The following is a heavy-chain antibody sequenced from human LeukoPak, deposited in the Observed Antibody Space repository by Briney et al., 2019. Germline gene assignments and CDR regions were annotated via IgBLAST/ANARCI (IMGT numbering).Heavy chain of an antibody. CDR2: IYYSGST. Sequence: SETLSLTCTVSGGSISSYYWSWIRQPPGKGLEWIGYIYYSGSTNYNPSLKSRVTISVDTSKNQFSLKLSSVTAADTAVYYCARGVKQWLVPQTTYYFDYWGQGTLVTVSS. J-gene: IGHJ4*02. CDR3: ARGVKQWLVPQTTYYFDY. CDR1: GGSISSYY. D-gene: IGHD6-19*01. V-gene: IGHV4-59*12.